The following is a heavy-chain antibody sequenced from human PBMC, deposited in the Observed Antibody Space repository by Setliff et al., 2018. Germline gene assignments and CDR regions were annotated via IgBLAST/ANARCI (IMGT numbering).Heavy chain of an antibody. J-gene: IGHJ4*02. CDR1: GGSSSNYY. Sequence: PSETLSLTCAVFGGSSSNYYWSWVRQPPGKGLEWIGEIDHTGGTKFNPSLKSRATISLDTSNNQFSLKLSSVTAADTAVYYCARGQDNSKVGHDWGQGTLVTVSS. D-gene: IGHD1-20*01. CDR3: ARGQDNSKVGHD. V-gene: IGHV4-34*01. CDR2: IDHTGGT.